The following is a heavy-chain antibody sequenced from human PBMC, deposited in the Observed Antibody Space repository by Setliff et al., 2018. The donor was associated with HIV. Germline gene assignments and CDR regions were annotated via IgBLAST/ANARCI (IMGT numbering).Heavy chain of an antibody. Sequence: ASVKVSCKASGYTFTSNSIHWVRQAPGQRLEWMGWINAGNGNTKYSPKFQGRVTITRDTSASTAYMELSSLRSEDTAMYYCARRTYYGSGMHFDYWGQGTRVTVSS. CDR3: ARRTYYGSGMHFDY. CDR1: GYTFTSNS. V-gene: IGHV1-3*01. CDR2: INAGNGNT. D-gene: IGHD3-10*01. J-gene: IGHJ4*02.